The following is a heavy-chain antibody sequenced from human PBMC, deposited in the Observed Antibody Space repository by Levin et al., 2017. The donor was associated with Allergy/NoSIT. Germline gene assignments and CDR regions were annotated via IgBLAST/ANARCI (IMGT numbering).Heavy chain of an antibody. Sequence: GGSLRLSCTASGFTGSSNYLSWVRQAPGKGLEWVSVIYSGDSTYYADSVKGRFTISRDNSKNTLYLQMNSLRAEDTAVYYCARVKLWWSARYFDLWGRGTLVTVSS. CDR2: IYSGDST. D-gene: IGHD2-21*01. CDR3: ARVKLWWSARYFDL. J-gene: IGHJ2*01. CDR1: GFTGSSNY. V-gene: IGHV3-53*01.